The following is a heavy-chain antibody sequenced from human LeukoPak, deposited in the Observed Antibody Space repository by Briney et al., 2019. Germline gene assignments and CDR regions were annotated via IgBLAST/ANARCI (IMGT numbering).Heavy chain of an antibody. J-gene: IGHJ4*02. V-gene: IGHV7-4-1*02. D-gene: IGHD6-19*01. CDR3: AREPGIAVAGTDY. Sequence: GRSLRLSCAASGYTFTSYAMNWVRQAPGQGLEWMGWINTNTGNPTYAQGFTGRFVFSLDTSVSTAYLQISSLKAEDTVVYYCAREPGIAVAGTDYWGQGTLVTVSS. CDR1: GYTFTSYA. CDR2: INTNTGNP.